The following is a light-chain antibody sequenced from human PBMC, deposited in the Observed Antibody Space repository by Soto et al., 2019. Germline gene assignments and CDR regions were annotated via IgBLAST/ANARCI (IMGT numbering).Light chain of an antibody. J-gene: IGKJ4*01. CDR1: QSVLSSSNNQNH. CDR2: WAS. Sequence: DTVMTQSPDSLAVSLGESATINCKSSQSVLSSSNNQNHLAWYQQKPGQPPRLLIYWASTRESGVPDRFSGGGSGTDFTLTISSLQAEDVAVYYCQQYYTTPLTFGGGTKVDIK. CDR3: QQYYTTPLT. V-gene: IGKV4-1*01.